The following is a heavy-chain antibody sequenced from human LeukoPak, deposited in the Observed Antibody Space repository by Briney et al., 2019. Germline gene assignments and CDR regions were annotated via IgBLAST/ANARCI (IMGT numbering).Heavy chain of an antibody. CDR3: ANSLL. D-gene: IGHD2-15*01. CDR2: INPSGGST. V-gene: IGHV1-46*01. CDR1: GYTFTSYY. J-gene: IGHJ4*02. Sequence: ASVKVSCTASGYTFTSYYMHWVRQAPGQGLEWMGIINPSGGSTSYAQKFQGRVTMTRDNAKNSVYLQMNSLRVEDTAVYYCANSLLGGQGTLVTVSS.